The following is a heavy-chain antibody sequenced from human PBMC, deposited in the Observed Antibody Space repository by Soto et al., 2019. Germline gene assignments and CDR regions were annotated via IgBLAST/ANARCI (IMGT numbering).Heavy chain of an antibody. J-gene: IGHJ5*02. Sequence: QVQLVQSGAEMKQPGASVKVSCKTSGYAFSGYRLSWVRQGPGQGLEWMGWISGYNGNTDYAQKFQGRVTMTTDTSPSTAYMALRSLRSDDTAVYYCARDLGPPHWFDPWGQGNLVTL. CDR2: ISGYNGNT. CDR3: ARDLGPPHWFDP. CDR1: GYAFSGYR. V-gene: IGHV1-18*01.